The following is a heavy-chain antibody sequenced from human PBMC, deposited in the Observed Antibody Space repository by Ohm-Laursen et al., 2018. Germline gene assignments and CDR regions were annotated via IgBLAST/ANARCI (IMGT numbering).Heavy chain of an antibody. CDR1: GYTFTGYY. CDR2: INPNSGGT. Sequence: GSSVKVSCKASGYTFTGYYMHWVRQAPGQGLEWMGWINPNSGGTNYAQKFQGRVTMTRDAPISTAYMELSRLRSDDTAVYYCARDIGYDGWFDPWGQGTLVTVSS. D-gene: IGHD3-22*01. V-gene: IGHV1-2*02. CDR3: ARDIGYDGWFDP. J-gene: IGHJ5*02.